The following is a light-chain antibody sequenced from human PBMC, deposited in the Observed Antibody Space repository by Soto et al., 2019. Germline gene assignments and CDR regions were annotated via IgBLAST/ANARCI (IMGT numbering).Light chain of an antibody. V-gene: IGKV1-12*01. CDR3: QQSYRFPRT. CDR1: QGIGSW. CDR2: AAS. Sequence: ISLQPRYAYASVGGCGTCTCRASQGIGSWLAWYQQKPGKAPQLLIYAASTLQSGVPSRFSGSGSGTEFTLTIISLQPEDFATYYCQQSYRFPRTFGLGTKVDIK. J-gene: IGKJ1*01.